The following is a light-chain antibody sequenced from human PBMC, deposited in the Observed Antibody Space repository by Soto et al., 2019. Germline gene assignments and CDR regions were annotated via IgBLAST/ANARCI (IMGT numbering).Light chain of an antibody. CDR1: SSDVGGYNY. Sequence: QSVLTQPPSASGSFGQSVIISCTGTSSDVGGYNYVSWYQQHPGKAPKLMIYEVSERPSGVPDRFSGSKSGNTASLTVSGLQAEDEADYYCSSYSGTNYHYVFGTGTKVTVL. V-gene: IGLV2-8*01. CDR3: SSYSGTNYHYV. J-gene: IGLJ1*01. CDR2: EVS.